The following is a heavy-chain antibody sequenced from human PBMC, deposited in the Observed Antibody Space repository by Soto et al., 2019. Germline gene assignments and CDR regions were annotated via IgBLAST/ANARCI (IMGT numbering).Heavy chain of an antibody. J-gene: IGHJ4*02. CDR3: AKADGEQWLIPHLDN. CDR2: ISCCGGST. Sequence: EVQLLESGGGVVQPGGSLRLSCEASGFNFKKSAMAWVRQAPGEGLEWVSGISCCGGSTSYADSVKVRFSVARDDSKNTLSLQLNSLRVEDTARYYCAKADGEQWLIPHLDNWGQGTLVTVS. D-gene: IGHD6-19*01. CDR1: GFNFKKSA. V-gene: IGHV3-23*01.